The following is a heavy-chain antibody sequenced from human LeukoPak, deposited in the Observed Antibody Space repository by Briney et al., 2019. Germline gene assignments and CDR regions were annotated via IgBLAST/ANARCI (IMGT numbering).Heavy chain of an antibody. CDR3: LVVMVRGANWFDP. J-gene: IGHJ5*02. CDR2: IKSRADGGTT. D-gene: IGHD3-10*01. V-gene: IGHV3-15*01. CDR1: GVTFPNAW. Sequence: PGGSLRLSCAASGVTFPNAWMSWARQAPGKGLEWVGHIKSRADGGTTDYAAPMKGRFTISRDDSRDMLFLQMNSLQTEDTAIYYYLVVMVRGANWFDPWGQGTLVTVSS.